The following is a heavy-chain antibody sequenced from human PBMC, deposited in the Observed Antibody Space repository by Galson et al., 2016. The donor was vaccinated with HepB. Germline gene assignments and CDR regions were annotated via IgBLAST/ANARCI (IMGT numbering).Heavy chain of an antibody. CDR3: ARAAPEAYSYALDC. V-gene: IGHV3-30*03. D-gene: IGHD5-18*01. J-gene: IGHJ4*02. Sequence: SLRLSCAASRFSFSSHGMHWVRQAPGKGLEWVAVISDDGGNKYYADSVKGRFTISRDNSKHMLYVQMDSLRPEDTAVYSRARAAPEAYSYALDCWGQGTRVTVSS. CDR2: ISDDGGNK. CDR1: RFSFSSHG.